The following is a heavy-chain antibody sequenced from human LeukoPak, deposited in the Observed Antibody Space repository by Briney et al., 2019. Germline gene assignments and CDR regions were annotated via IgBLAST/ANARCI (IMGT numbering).Heavy chain of an antibody. CDR1: GGSVISGSYY. D-gene: IGHD3-9*01. Sequence: SETLSLTCTVSGGSVISGSYYWSWIRQPPGKELEWIGYVSHSGNTNYNPSPKSRVTISKDTSKNQFSLKLSSVTAADTAVYYCVREHDWGDFDFWGQGTLVTVSS. CDR2: VSHSGNT. J-gene: IGHJ4*02. CDR3: VREHDWGDFDF. V-gene: IGHV4-61*01.